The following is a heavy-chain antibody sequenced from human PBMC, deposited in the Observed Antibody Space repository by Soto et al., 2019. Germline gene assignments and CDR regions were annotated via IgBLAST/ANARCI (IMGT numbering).Heavy chain of an antibody. CDR3: VRDMLQKIHDYYYYAVDV. D-gene: IGHD2-15*01. V-gene: IGHV1-2*02. CDR1: GYSFTAYR. Sequence: ASVKVSCKPSGYSFTAYRLHWVRQAPGQGLEWMGWHNPQNGETSYARKFRDRVTMTSDTSITTAYMDLTRLTSDDTATYYCVRDMLQKIHDYYYYAVDVCGQRPTVTAAS. J-gene: IGHJ6*02. CDR2: HNPQNGET.